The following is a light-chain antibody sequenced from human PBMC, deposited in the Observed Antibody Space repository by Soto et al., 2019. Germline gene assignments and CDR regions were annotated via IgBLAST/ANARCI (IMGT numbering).Light chain of an antibody. CDR1: SSDVGGYNY. J-gene: IGLJ2*01. CDR2: AVS. Sequence: QSALTQPASVSGSPGQSITISCTGTSSDVGGYNYVSWYQQHPGMAPKLMIYAVSNRPSGVSNRFSGSKSGNTASLTISGLQDEDEAHYYCRSYASSSSPYVVFGGGTKLTVL. CDR3: RSYASSSSPYVV. V-gene: IGLV2-14*01.